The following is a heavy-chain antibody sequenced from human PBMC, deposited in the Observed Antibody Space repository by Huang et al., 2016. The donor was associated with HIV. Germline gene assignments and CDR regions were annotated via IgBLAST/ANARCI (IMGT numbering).Heavy chain of an antibody. CDR3: AKDMSRFLEWVLTVGHNGLEV. J-gene: IGHJ3*01. Sequence: QEQLVESGGGVVRPGRSLRLSCAASGFTFSQFGMHWVRQATGKGRGWVAIISYDGTNKYYGDSLKGRVTVSRDNSKDTVYLQIHSLRADDTAVYYCAKDMSRFLEWVLTVGHNGLEVWGQGTLVTVSS. V-gene: IGHV3-30*18. CDR1: GFTFSQFG. CDR2: ISYDGTNK. D-gene: IGHD3-3*01.